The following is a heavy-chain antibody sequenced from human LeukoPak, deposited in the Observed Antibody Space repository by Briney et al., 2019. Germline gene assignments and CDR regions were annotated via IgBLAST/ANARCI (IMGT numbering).Heavy chain of an antibody. CDR1: GYTFTGYY. D-gene: IGHD4-11*01. V-gene: IGHV1-2*02. J-gene: IGHJ6*03. CDR2: INPNSGGT. CDR3: ARAADYTVTTVGHYYYYMDV. Sequence: GASVKVSCKASGYTFTGYYMHWVRQAPGQGLEWMGWINPNSGGTNYAQKFQGRVTMTRDTSISTAYMELSRLRSDDTAVYYCARAADYTVTTVGHYYYYMDVWGKGTTVTVSS.